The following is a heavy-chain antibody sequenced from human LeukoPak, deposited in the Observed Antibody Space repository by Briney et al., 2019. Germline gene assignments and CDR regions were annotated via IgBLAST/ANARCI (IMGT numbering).Heavy chain of an antibody. CDR1: GFTFSSYE. J-gene: IGHJ4*02. CDR3: ARDVPYSSSWYGSSEFDY. Sequence: GGSLRLSCAASGFTFSSYEMNWVRQAPGKGLEWVSYISSSGSTIYYADSVKGRFTISRDNAKNSLYLQMNSLRAEDTAVYYCARDVPYSSSWYGSSEFDYWGQGTLVTVSS. CDR2: ISSSGSTI. V-gene: IGHV3-48*03. D-gene: IGHD6-13*01.